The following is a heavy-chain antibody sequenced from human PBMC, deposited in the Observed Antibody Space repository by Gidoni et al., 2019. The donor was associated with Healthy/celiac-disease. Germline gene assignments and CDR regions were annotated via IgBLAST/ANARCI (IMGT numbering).Heavy chain of an antibody. J-gene: IGHJ5*02. V-gene: IGHV4-61*02. CDR2: IYTSGST. CDR3: ARDGYYDSSGLNWFDP. D-gene: IGHD3-22*01. CDR1: GGSISRGSYY. Sequence: QVQLQESGPGLVKPSQTLSLTCTVSGGSISRGSYYWSWLRQPAGKGLEWIGRIYTSGSTNYNPSLKSRVTISVDTSKNQFSLKLSSVTAADTAVYYCARDGYYDSSGLNWFDPWGQGTLVTVSS.